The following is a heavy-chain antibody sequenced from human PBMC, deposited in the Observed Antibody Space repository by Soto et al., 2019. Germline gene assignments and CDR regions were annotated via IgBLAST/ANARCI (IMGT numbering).Heavy chain of an antibody. V-gene: IGHV4-31*03. J-gene: IGHJ4*02. D-gene: IGHD5-12*01. Sequence: PSETLSLTCTVSSGSISSGGYYWSWIRQHPGKGLEWIGYIYYSGSAYYNPSLKSRVTISVDTSKNQFSLNLSSVTAADTAIYYCARVPTGYNYGDYWGQGTLVTVSS. CDR1: SGSISSGGYY. CDR2: IYYSGSA. CDR3: ARVPTGYNYGDY.